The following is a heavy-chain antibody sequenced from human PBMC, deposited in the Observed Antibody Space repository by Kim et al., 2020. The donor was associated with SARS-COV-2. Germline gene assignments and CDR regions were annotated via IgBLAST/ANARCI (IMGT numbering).Heavy chain of an antibody. D-gene: IGHD2-15*01. CDR2: ISGSGGST. V-gene: IGHV3-23*01. J-gene: IGHJ6*02. Sequence: GGSLRLSCAASGFTFSSYAMSWVRQAPGKGLEWVSAISGSGGSTYYADSVKGRFTISRDNSKNTLYLQMNSLRAEDTAVYYCAKGDVVLVAATPERYYYYGMDVWGQWTTVTVSS. CDR3: AKGDVVLVAATPERYYYYGMDV. CDR1: GFTFSSYA.